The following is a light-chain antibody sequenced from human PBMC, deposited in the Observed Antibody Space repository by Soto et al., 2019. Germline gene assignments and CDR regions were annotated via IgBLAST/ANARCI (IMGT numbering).Light chain of an antibody. Sequence: DIQMTQSPSTLSASVGDRVTITCRASQSINTWLAWYQQRPGRAPKLLIYDASSLQSGVPSRFSGSGSATEFTLTISSLQPDDSAISYCQQYNTYWTFGQGT. CDR3: QQYNTYWT. J-gene: IGKJ1*01. CDR2: DAS. V-gene: IGKV1-5*01. CDR1: QSINTW.